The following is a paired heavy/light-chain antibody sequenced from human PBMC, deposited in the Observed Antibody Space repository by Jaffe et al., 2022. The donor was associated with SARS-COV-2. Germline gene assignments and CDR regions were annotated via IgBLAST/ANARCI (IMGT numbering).Light chain of an antibody. CDR3: MQALQIPHT. Sequence: DIVMTQSPLSLPVTPGEPASISCRSSQSLLHSNGYNYLDWYLQKPGQSPQLLIYLGSNRASGVPDRFSGSGSGTDFTLKISRVEAEDVGVYYCMQALQIPHTFGQGTKLDIK. J-gene: IGKJ2*01. CDR2: LGS. CDR1: QSLLHSNGYNY. V-gene: IGKV2-28*01.
Heavy chain of an antibody. J-gene: IGHJ3*02. CDR1: GFTFSAYW. CDR3: LRRRGSDAFDI. Sequence: EVQLVESGGGLVQPGGSLRISCTASGFTFSAYWMHWVRQAPGKGLVWVSRINGDGRSTTYADSVKGRFTISRDNAKNTLYLQMNSLRAEDTAAYYCLRRRGSDAFDIWGQGTMVTVSS. D-gene: IGHD5-12*01. CDR2: INGDGRST. V-gene: IGHV3-74*01.